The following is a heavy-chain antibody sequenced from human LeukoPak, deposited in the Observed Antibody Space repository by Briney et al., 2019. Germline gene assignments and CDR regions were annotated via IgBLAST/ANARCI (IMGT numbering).Heavy chain of an antibody. CDR1: GESFSGYY. D-gene: IGHD2-2*01. CDR2: VNHSGGT. J-gene: IGHJ6*03. Sequence: SETLSLTCDVYGESFSGYYWSWIRHPPGKGLEWMGEVNHSGGTNYNPSLERRITITLDTSKNTFSLKLSSVTAADTAMYFCARGRTGYQLLPAKKNYSYYYVDVWGKGTSVTVSS. V-gene: IGHV4-34*01. CDR3: ARGRTGYQLLPAKKNYSYYYVDV.